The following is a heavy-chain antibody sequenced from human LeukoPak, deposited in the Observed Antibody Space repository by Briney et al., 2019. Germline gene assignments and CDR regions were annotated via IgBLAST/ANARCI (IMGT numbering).Heavy chain of an antibody. CDR1: GFTFSSYA. Sequence: GGSLRLSCAASGFTFSSYAMHWVRQAPGKGLEWVAVISYDGSNKYYADSVKGRFTISRDNSKNTLYVQMKSLRAEDTAVYYCAKDFVVVPGNVNYFDYWGQGTLVTVSS. D-gene: IGHD2-21*02. CDR3: AKDFVVVPGNVNYFDY. V-gene: IGHV3-30*04. J-gene: IGHJ4*02. CDR2: ISYDGSNK.